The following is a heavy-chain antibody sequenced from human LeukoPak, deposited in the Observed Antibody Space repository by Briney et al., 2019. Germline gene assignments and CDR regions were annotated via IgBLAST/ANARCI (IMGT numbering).Heavy chain of an antibody. CDR3: AKSHWPIFDY. CDR1: GFTFSSYA. V-gene: IGHV3-23*01. CDR2: ISGSGGST. J-gene: IGHJ4*02. Sequence: GGSLRLSCEASGFTFSSYAMSWVRQAPGKGLEWVSTISGSGGSTYYADSVKGRFTISRDNSKNTLYLQMNSLRAEDTAVYYCAKSHWPIFDYWGQGTLVTVSS. D-gene: IGHD1-1*01.